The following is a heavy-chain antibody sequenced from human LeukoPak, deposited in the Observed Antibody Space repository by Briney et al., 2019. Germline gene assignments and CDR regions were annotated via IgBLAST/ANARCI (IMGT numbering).Heavy chain of an antibody. CDR1: GGSIRNSY. V-gene: IGHV4-59*01. CDR3: ARVYQRGDYFDSRAFYWGPIGAFDI. Sequence: PSETLSLTCSVSGGSIRNSYWGWIRQPPGKGLEWIAYINNSGRSDYNPSLKSRVTISIDTSNSQFSLRLSSVTAADTAVYYCARVYQRGDYFDSRAFYWGPIGAFDIWGQGTMVTVSS. D-gene: IGHD3-22*01. CDR2: INNSGRS. J-gene: IGHJ3*02.